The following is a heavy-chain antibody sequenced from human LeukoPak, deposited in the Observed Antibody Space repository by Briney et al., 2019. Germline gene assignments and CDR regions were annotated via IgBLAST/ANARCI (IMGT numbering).Heavy chain of an antibody. Sequence: ASVKVSCKASGYTFTDYYMHWVRQAPGQGLEWMGWINPNSGGTNYAQKLQGRVTMTTDTSTSTAYMELRSLRSDDTAVYYCARVDGYSSGWYPGGGYYYYMDVWGKGTTVTVSS. CDR2: INPNSGGT. V-gene: IGHV1-2*02. CDR1: GYTFTDYY. CDR3: ARVDGYSSGWYPGGGYYYYMDV. J-gene: IGHJ6*03. D-gene: IGHD6-19*01.